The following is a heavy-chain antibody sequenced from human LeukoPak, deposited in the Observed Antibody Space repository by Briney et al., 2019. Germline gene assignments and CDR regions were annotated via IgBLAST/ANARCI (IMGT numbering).Heavy chain of an antibody. V-gene: IGHV1-24*01. CDR1: GYPFSEIS. CDR3: AIFGGNPLIWFDP. CDR2: FDPEEGKT. D-gene: IGHD4-23*01. Sequence: GASVKVSCKVSGYPFSEISMHWVRQAPGKGLEWMGGFDPEEGKTIYAQKFQGRVIVTEDTSTDTAYMEMTSLTSEDTAVYFCAIFGGNPLIWFDPWGPGTLVIVSS. J-gene: IGHJ5*02.